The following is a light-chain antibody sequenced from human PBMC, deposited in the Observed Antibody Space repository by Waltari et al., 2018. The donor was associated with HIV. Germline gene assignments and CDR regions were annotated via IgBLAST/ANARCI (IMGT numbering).Light chain of an antibody. Sequence: QSALTQPPSASGSPGQSVTISCTGTGSDIGSYNYVSWYQQHPGKAPKLMIYEVNKRPPGVRDRFPGAKSGSVASLTVSGLQDDDEADYYCSSYAGRDSRVVFGGGTKLTVL. CDR3: SSYAGRDSRVV. CDR1: GSDIGSYNY. CDR2: EVN. J-gene: IGLJ2*01. V-gene: IGLV2-8*01.